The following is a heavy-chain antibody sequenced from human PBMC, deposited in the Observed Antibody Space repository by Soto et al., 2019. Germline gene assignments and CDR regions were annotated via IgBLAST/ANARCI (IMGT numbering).Heavy chain of an antibody. CDR1: GFTFSSYD. V-gene: IGHV3-13*04. Sequence: EVQLVESGGGLVQPGGSLRLSCAASGFTFSSYDMHWVRQATGKGLEWVAAIGTAGDTYYPGSVKGRFTISRENAKNSMDLQKNSLRAWDTAVYYCTRGGGREATPWSDPWGQGTPVTDSS. D-gene: IGHD5-12*01. J-gene: IGHJ5*02. CDR2: IGTAGDT. CDR3: TRGGGREATPWSDP.